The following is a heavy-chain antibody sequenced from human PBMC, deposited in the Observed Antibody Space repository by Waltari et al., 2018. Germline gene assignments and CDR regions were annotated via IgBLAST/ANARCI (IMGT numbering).Heavy chain of an antibody. D-gene: IGHD6-6*01. V-gene: IGHV3-48*04. J-gene: IGHJ4*02. CDR3: AKEDGVLAARPSYFDY. CDR2: ISGNSGTI. CDR1: GFTFSTYG. Sequence: EVQLVESGGGLVQPGGSLRLSCAASGFTFSTYGMNWVRQVPGKGLEWVSFISGNSGTIYYADSVKGRFTISRDNAKNSLYLQMNSLRAEDTAVYYCAKEDGVLAARPSYFDYWGQGTLVTVSS.